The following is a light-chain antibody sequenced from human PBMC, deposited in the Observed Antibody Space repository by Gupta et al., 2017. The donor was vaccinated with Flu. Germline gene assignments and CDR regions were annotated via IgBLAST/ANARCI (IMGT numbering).Light chain of an antibody. CDR2: DAS. CDR3: QQYHTLPT. V-gene: IGKV1-33*01. J-gene: IGKJ1*01. CDR1: QDIRIY. Sequence: GDRVTITCQASQDIRIYLNWYQQKPGKAPKLLIYDASNLQKGVPSRFRGSGPGTEFTLTISSLQSEDIASYYCQQYHTLPTFGQGTRVDIK.